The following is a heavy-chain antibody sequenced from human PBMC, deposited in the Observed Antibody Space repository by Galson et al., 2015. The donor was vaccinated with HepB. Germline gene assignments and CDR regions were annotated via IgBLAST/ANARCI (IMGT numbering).Heavy chain of an antibody. V-gene: IGHV1-18*04. Sequence: SVKVSCKASGYTFTSYGISWVRQAPGQGLEWMGWISAYNGNTNYAQKVQDRVTMTMDTSTSSAYMELRSLTSDGTAVYYCARIGNYYDSSGRYLLGDWGQGTLVTVSS. D-gene: IGHD3-22*01. J-gene: IGHJ4*02. CDR3: ARIGNYYDSSGRYLLGD. CDR1: GYTFTSYG. CDR2: ISAYNGNT.